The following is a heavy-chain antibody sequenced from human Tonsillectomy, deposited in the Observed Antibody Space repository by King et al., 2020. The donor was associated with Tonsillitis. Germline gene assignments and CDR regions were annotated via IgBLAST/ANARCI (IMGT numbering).Heavy chain of an antibody. CDR1: GGSISSGSYY. J-gene: IGHJ4*02. D-gene: IGHD5-18*01. CDR2: IYTSGST. CDR3: ARENVDTAMAIDY. Sequence: VQLQESGPGLVKPSQTLSLTCSVSGGSISSGSYYWSWIRQPAGKGLGWIWRIYTSGSTNYNPSLKSRVTISVDTSKNQFSLKLSSVTAADTAVYYCARENVDTAMAIDYWGQGTLVTVSS. V-gene: IGHV4-61*02.